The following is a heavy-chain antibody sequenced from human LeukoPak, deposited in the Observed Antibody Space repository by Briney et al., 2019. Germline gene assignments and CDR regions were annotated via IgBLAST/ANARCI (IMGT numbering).Heavy chain of an antibody. Sequence: QPGGSLRLSCAASGFTFSSYWMHWVRQGPGKGLVWVSRFLSDGSRTTYADSVKGRFTISRDNSKNTLYLQMNSLRAEDTAVYYCAKDDVRGSGWFDYWGQGTLVTVSS. V-gene: IGHV3-74*01. J-gene: IGHJ4*02. CDR1: GFTFSSYW. CDR2: FLSDGSRT. CDR3: AKDDVRGSGWFDY. D-gene: IGHD6-19*01.